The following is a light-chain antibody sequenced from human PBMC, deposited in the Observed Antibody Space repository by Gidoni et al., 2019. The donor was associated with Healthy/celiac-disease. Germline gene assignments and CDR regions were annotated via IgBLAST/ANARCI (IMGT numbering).Light chain of an antibody. CDR2: EVS. CDR1: SSDVGGYNY. Sequence: QSALTQPASVSGSPGHSLTISCTGTSSDVGGYNYVSWYQQHPGKAPKLMIYEVSNRPSGVSNRFSGSKSGNTASLTISGLQAEDEADYYCSSYTSSSTPRVVFGGGTKLTVL. V-gene: IGLV2-14*01. CDR3: SSYTSSSTPRVV. J-gene: IGLJ2*01.